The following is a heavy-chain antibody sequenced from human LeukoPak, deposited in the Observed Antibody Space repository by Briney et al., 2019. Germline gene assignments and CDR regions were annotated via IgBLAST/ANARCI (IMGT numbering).Heavy chain of an antibody. Sequence: ASVKVSCKASGYTFTSYYMHWVRQAPGQGLEWMGIINPSGGSTSYAQKFQGRVTITRDTSATTVHMELSSLRSEDTAVYYCARDLAPGIGVVITTVFDYWGQGTLVTVSS. J-gene: IGHJ4*02. CDR3: ARDLAPGIGVVITTVFDY. V-gene: IGHV1-46*01. D-gene: IGHD3-22*01. CDR1: GYTFTSYY. CDR2: INPSGGST.